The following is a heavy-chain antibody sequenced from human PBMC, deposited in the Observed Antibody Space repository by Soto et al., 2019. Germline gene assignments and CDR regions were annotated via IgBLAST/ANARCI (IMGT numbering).Heavy chain of an antibody. D-gene: IGHD2-2*02. J-gene: IGHJ4*02. CDR2: ISAYNGNT. Sequence: ASVKVSCKASGYTFTSYGISWVRQAPGRGLEWMGWISAYNGNTNYAQKLQGRVTISVDTSKNQFSLKLSSVTAADTAVYYCARRSGYTSRLWWGQGTLVTVSS. CDR1: GYTFTSYG. CDR3: ARRSGYTSRLW. V-gene: IGHV1-18*01.